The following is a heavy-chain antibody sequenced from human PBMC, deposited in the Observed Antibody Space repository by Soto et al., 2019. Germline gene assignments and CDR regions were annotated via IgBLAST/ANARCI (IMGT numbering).Heavy chain of an antibody. CDR1: GLSVTANY. V-gene: IGHV3-53*01. CDR3: ARRDDRETFDI. CDR2: IYRGGGT. J-gene: IGHJ3*02. Sequence: EVQLVESGGGLIQPGGSLRLICAASGLSVTANYMTWVRQAPGKGLEWLSIIYRGGGTYYADSLKGRAIISRDGSRNMVFLQMNSLTAEDAGVYYCARRDDRETFDIWGRGTVVNVSS.